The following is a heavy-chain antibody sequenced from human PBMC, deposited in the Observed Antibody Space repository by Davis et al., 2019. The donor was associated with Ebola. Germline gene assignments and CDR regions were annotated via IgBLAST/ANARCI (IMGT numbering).Heavy chain of an antibody. J-gene: IGHJ4*02. Sequence: ASVKVSCKASGYTFTSYDINWVRQATGQGLEWMRWMNPNSGNTGYAQKFQGRVTMTRNTSISTAYMELSSLRSEDTAVYYCARVYKRGIVGATGYWGQGTLVTVSS. V-gene: IGHV1-8*01. D-gene: IGHD1-26*01. CDR2: MNPNSGNT. CDR3: ARVYKRGIVGATGY. CDR1: GYTFTSYD.